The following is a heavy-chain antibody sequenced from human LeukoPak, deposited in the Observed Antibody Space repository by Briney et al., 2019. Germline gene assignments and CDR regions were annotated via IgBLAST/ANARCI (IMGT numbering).Heavy chain of an antibody. CDR3: ARDSDWYFDL. CDR2: ISSSSSYI. V-gene: IGHV3-21*01. J-gene: IGHJ2*01. Sequence: GGSLRLSCAASGFTFSTYSMNWVRQAPGKGLEWVSSISSSSSYIYYADSVKGRFTISRDNAKNSLYLQMNSLRAEDTALYYCARDSDWYFDLRGRGTLVTVSS. CDR1: GFTFSTYS.